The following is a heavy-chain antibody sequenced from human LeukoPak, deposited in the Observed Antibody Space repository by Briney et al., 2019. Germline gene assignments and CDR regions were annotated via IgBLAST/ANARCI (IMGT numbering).Heavy chain of an antibody. V-gene: IGHV3-11*01. J-gene: IGHJ4*02. CDR2: ISSSGSTI. D-gene: IGHD3-22*01. CDR1: GFTFSDYY. CDR3: AKTYYYDSSGLDY. Sequence: GGSLRLSCAASGFTFSDYYMSWIRQAPGKGLEWVSYISSSGSTIYYADSVKGRFTISRDNAKNSLYLQMNSLRAEDTAVYYCAKTYYYDSSGLDYWGQGTLVTVSS.